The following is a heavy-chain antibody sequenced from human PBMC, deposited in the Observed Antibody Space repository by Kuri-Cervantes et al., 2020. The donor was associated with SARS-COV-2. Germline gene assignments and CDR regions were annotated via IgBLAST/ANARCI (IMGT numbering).Heavy chain of an antibody. Sequence: GGSLRLSCAASGFTFGSYGMHWVRRAPGKGLEWVSAISGSGGSTYYADSVKGRFTISRDNSKNTLYLQMNSLRAEDTAVYYCAKWGGYCSGGSCSLPFQHWGQGTLVTVSS. D-gene: IGHD2-15*01. CDR3: AKWGGYCSGGSCSLPFQH. CDR2: ISGSGGST. V-gene: IGHV3-23*01. J-gene: IGHJ1*01. CDR1: GFTFGSYG.